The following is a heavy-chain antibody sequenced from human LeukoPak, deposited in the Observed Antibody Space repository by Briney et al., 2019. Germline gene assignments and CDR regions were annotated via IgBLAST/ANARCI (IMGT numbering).Heavy chain of an antibody. CDR1: GFTFANAY. D-gene: IGHD3-10*01. Sequence: GGSLRLSCTASGFTFANAYMNWVRQPPGKGLEWVGRVRSKTDGGTIDYAAVVKGRVTISRDDSSNTLFLQMSSLKTEDTAVYFCVTDLGSGRRNDAFDIWGQGTMITVSS. V-gene: IGHV3-15*07. CDR3: VTDLGSGRRNDAFDI. J-gene: IGHJ3*02. CDR2: VRSKTDGGTI.